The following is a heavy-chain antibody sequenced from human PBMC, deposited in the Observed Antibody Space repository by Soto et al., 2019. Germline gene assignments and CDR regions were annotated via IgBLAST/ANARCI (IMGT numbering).Heavy chain of an antibody. CDR1: GYSFTDYH. CDR3: ARGDSTDCSNGVCSFFYNHDMDV. J-gene: IGHJ6*02. CDR2: INPKSGGT. Sequence: SVKVSCKASGYSFTDYHIHWVRQAPGQGLEWLGRINPKSGGTSTAQKFQGWVTMTTDTSISTASMELTRLTSDDTAIYYCARGDSTDCSNGVCSFFYNHDMDVWGQGTKVTVS. D-gene: IGHD2-8*01. V-gene: IGHV1-2*04.